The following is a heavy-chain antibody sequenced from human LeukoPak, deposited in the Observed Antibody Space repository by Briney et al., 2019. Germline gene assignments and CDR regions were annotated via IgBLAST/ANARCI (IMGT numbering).Heavy chain of an antibody. D-gene: IGHD1-26*01. CDR1: GGTFSSYA. V-gene: IGHV1-69*13. CDR2: IIPIFGTA. Sequence: ASVKVSCKASGGTFSSYAISWVRQAPGQGLEWMGGIIPIFGTANYAQKFQGRVTITADESTSTAYMELSSLRSEDTAVYYCARAKPRWELLHYYYYMDVWGKGTTVTISS. J-gene: IGHJ6*03. CDR3: ARAKPRWELLHYYYYMDV.